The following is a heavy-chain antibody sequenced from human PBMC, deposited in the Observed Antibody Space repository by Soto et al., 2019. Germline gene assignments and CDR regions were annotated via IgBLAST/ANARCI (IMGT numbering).Heavy chain of an antibody. CDR2: IHHSGST. V-gene: IGHV4-38-2*02. CDR3: ARDISASDGDY. J-gene: IGHJ4*02. Sequence: SETLSLTCSVSGYSISSGYYWGWIRQAPGKGLEWIGNIHHSGSTYYNPSLESRVTISIDTSKNQFSLRLTSVTAAGTAIYYCARDISASDGDYWGQGTLVTVSS. D-gene: IGHD2-21*01. CDR1: GYSISSGYY.